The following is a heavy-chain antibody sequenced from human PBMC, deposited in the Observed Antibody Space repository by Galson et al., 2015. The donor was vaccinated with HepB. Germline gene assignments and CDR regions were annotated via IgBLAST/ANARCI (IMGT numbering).Heavy chain of an antibody. J-gene: IGHJ4*02. CDR3: ARLRYSGSYCYFDY. CDR2: IYYSGST. Sequence: ETLFLTCTVSGGSISSYYWSWIRQPPGKGLEWIGYIYYSGSTNHNPSLKSRVTISVDTSKNQFSLKLSSVTAADTAVYYCARLRYSGSYCYFDYWGQGTLVTVSS. CDR1: GGSISSYY. V-gene: IGHV4-59*08. D-gene: IGHD1-26*01.